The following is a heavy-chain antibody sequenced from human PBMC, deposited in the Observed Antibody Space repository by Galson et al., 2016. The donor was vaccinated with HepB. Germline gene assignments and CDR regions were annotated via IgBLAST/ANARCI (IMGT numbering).Heavy chain of an antibody. D-gene: IGHD4-23*01. CDR3: AGVPSGKRLDY. Sequence: SLRLSCAASGFTFSNYWMHWVRQAPGKGLVWVSHITIDGSTTTYADSVKGRFTISRDNSRNTLYLQMNSLRAGDTAVYYCAGVPSGKRLDYWGQGTLVTVSS. J-gene: IGHJ4*02. V-gene: IGHV3-74*01. CDR2: ITIDGSTT. CDR1: GFTFSNYW.